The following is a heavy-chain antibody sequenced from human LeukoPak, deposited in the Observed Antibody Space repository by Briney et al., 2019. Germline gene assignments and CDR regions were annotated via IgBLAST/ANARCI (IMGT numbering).Heavy chain of an antibody. CDR3: ARDNIAAAGKDFDY. V-gene: IGHV3-21*01. Sequence: GGSLRLSCAASGFTFSSYSMNWVRQAPGKGLEWVSSISSSSSYIYYADSVKGRFTISRDNAKNSLYLQMNSLRAEDTAVYYCARDNIAAAGKDFDYWGQGTLVTVSS. CDR2: ISSSSSYI. J-gene: IGHJ4*02. D-gene: IGHD6-13*01. CDR1: GFTFSSYS.